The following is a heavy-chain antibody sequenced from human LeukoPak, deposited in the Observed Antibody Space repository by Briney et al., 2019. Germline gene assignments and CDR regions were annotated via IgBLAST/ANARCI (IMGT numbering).Heavy chain of an antibody. Sequence: SETLSLTCTVSGGSIRSYYWSWIRQPPGKGLEWIGYIYYSGSTNYNPSLKSRVTISVDTSKNQFSLKLSSVTAADTAVYYCARGYYGSGSYRALDYWGQGTLVTVSS. J-gene: IGHJ4*02. D-gene: IGHD3-10*01. CDR1: GGSIRSYY. CDR2: IYYSGST. V-gene: IGHV4-59*01. CDR3: ARGYYGSGSYRALDY.